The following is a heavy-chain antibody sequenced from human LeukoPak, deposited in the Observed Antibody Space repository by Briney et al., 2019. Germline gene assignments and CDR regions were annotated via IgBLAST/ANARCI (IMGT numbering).Heavy chain of an antibody. CDR3: ALGGLRFDY. CDR2: FYYSGST. J-gene: IGHJ4*02. D-gene: IGHD5-12*01. V-gene: IGHV4-59*13. CDR1: GGSSNSYY. Sequence: RSETLSLTCTVSGGSSNSYYWRWLRQSPGKGLEGIGYFYYSGSTNYNPSLKSRVTISVDTSKNQFSLKLSSVTAVDTAVYYCALGGLRFDYWGQGTLVTVSS.